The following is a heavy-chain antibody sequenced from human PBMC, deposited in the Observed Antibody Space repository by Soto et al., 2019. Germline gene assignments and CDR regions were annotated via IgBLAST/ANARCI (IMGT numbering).Heavy chain of an antibody. CDR2: IIPIFGTA. CDR1: GGTFSSYA. CDR3: ARETYGGNFPLGY. J-gene: IGHJ4*02. Sequence: QFQLVQSGAEVKKPGSSVKVSCQASGGTFSSYAISWVRPAPGQGLEWMGGIIPIFGTANYAQKFQGRVTIATDEYTSTAYMELSSLRSEDTAVYYCARETYGGNFPLGYWGQGTLVTVSS. V-gene: IGHV1-69*05. D-gene: IGHD4-17*01.